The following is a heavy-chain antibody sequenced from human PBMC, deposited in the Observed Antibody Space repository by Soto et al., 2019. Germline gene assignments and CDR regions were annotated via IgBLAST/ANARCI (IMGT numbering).Heavy chain of an antibody. J-gene: IGHJ5*02. V-gene: IGHV1-46*01. CDR2: INPHGGST. CDR1: GDPFTSYY. Sequence: GSVKVSCKARGDPFTSYYLNWVRQAPGQGLEWMGVINPHGGSTKYAQKFQGRVTMTRDTSRSTVYMELRSLRSDDTAIYYCARSSGGNFGIIIEGSNWFDPWGQGTMVTVSS. CDR3: ARSSGGNFGIIIEGSNWFDP. D-gene: IGHD3-3*01.